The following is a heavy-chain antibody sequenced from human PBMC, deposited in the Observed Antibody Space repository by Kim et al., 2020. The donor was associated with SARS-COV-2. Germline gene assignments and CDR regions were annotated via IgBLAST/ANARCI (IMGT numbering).Heavy chain of an antibody. CDR1: GFTFSGST. J-gene: IGHJ3*02. V-gene: IGHV3-73*01. Sequence: GGSLRLSCAASGFTFSGSTMHWFRQASGKGLEWVGRIRSKANSYATAYAASVKGRFTISRDDSQNTAYLQMNSLKTEDTAVYYCTRVNPISGGWYDAFDIWGQGTMVTVSS. CDR3: TRVNPISGGWYDAFDI. CDR2: IRSKANSYAT. D-gene: IGHD6-19*01.